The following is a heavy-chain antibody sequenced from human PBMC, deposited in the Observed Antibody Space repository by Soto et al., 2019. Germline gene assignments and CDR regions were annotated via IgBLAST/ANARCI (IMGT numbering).Heavy chain of an antibody. CDR1: DGSLSPNY. CDR2: IYYAGST. Sequence: SETLSLTCTVSDGSLSPNYWSWIRQSPGKGLEWIGYIYYAGSTTYNPSLKSRITISLDTSQNEVSLKLSSVTAADTAVYYCARLGAYYQALDSWGRGTPVTVSS. D-gene: IGHD3-22*01. CDR3: ARLGAYYQALDS. J-gene: IGHJ4*02. V-gene: IGHV4-59*08.